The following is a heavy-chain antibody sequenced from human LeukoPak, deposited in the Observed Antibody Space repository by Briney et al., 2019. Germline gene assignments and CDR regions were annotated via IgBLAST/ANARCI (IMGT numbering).Heavy chain of an antibody. CDR1: GFTFRNYL. Sequence: GGSPRLSCAASGFTFRNYLMNWVRQAPGKGLEWVSFISSTGGTIYYADSVKGRFTVSRDNGKNSLLLQMNSLRAEDMALYYCARGSSRAAFDIWGQGTVVAVSS. J-gene: IGHJ3*02. CDR3: ARGSSRAAFDI. V-gene: IGHV3-48*01. CDR2: ISSTGGTI.